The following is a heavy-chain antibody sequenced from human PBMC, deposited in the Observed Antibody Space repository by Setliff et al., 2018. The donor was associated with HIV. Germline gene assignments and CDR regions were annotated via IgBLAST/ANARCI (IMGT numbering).Heavy chain of an antibody. D-gene: IGHD1-7*01. J-gene: IGHJ4*02. Sequence: SETLSLTCSVSGVSFSTNMYYWGWIRQPPGKGLEWVGSVYYSGDIFYNPSLRSRVTISLDSSKNQLSLRLKSVTAADTAIYYCARHPREEPQRNYKFDSWGQGTLVTVSS. V-gene: IGHV4-39*01. CDR2: VYYSGDI. CDR3: ARHPREEPQRNYKFDS. CDR1: GVSFSTNMYY.